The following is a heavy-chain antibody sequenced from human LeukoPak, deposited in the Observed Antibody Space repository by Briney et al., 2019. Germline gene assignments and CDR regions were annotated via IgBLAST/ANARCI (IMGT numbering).Heavy chain of an antibody. CDR1: GFTFSSYA. V-gene: IGHV3-30-3*01. J-gene: IGHJ4*02. CDR2: ISYDGSNN. Sequence: GRSLRLSCAASGFTFSSYAMHWVRQAPGKGLEWVAVISYDGSNNYYADSVKGRFTISRDNSKNTLYLQMNSLRAEDTAVYYCARANYDFWSGYHWGQGTLVTVSS. D-gene: IGHD3-3*01. CDR3: ARANYDFWSGYH.